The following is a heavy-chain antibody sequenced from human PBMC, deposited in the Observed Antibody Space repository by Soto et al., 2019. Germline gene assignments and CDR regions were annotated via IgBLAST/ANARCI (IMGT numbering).Heavy chain of an antibody. Sequence: GSGPTLVNPTQTLTLTCTFSGFSLSTNGVRVGWIRQPPGMALEWLAIISWNDEKHYSPSLKNRLTITKDTSKNQVVLTMTNMDPVDTATYYCAHRRVWSSDWYDWFEPWGKGMLVTVSS. CDR1: GFSLSTNGVR. D-gene: IGHD6-19*01. CDR2: ISWNDEK. J-gene: IGHJ5*02. CDR3: AHRRVWSSDWYDWFEP. V-gene: IGHV2-5*01.